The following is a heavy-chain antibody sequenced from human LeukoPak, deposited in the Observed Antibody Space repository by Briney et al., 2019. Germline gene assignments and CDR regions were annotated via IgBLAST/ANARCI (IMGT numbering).Heavy chain of an antibody. J-gene: IGHJ4*02. CDR2: IIPIFGTA. Sequence: ASVKVSCKASGGTFSSYAIRWVRQAPGQGLEWMGGIIPIFGTANYAQKFQGRVTITTDESTSTAYMELSSLRSEDTAVYYCARGPYYYDSSGYYHDYWGQGTLVTVSS. V-gene: IGHV1-69*05. CDR1: GGTFSSYA. CDR3: ARGPYYYDSSGYYHDY. D-gene: IGHD3-22*01.